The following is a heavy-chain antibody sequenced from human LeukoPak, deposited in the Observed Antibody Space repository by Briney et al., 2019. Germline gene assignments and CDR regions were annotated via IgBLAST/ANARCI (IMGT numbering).Heavy chain of an antibody. CDR2: ISSSSSTI. Sequence: GGSLRLSCAASGFSFSSYSMNWVRPAPGAGREWVSYISSSSSTIYDADSVKGRFTISRDNAKNSLYLQMNSLRAEDTAVYYWARDLSPLTYYYDSSGYPWGQGTLVTVSS. V-gene: IGHV3-48*01. CDR3: ARDLSPLTYYYDSSGYP. CDR1: GFSFSSYS. J-gene: IGHJ5*02. D-gene: IGHD3-22*01.